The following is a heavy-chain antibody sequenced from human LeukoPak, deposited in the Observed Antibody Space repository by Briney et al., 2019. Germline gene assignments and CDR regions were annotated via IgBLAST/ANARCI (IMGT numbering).Heavy chain of an antibody. CDR1: GFTFSSYS. D-gene: IGHD2-2*01. V-gene: IGHV3-21*01. Sequence: PGGSLRLSCEASGFTFSSYSMNWVPQAPGKGLEWVSSISSSSSYIYYADSVKGRFTISRDNAKNSLYLQMNSLRAEDTAVYYCARIVVVPAARNVYFDYWGQGTLVTVSS. CDR2: ISSSSSYI. CDR3: ARIVVVPAARNVYFDY. J-gene: IGHJ4*02.